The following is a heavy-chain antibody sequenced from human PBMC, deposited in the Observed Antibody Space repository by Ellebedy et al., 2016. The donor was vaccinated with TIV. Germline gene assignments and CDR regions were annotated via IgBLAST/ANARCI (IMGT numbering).Heavy chain of an antibody. CDR1: GITFSNFW. Sequence: PGGSLRLSCAASGITFSNFWMSWVRQAPGKGLEWVASMSQDGGEIYYVDSVKGRFTISRDNAKNSLYLQMNSLRAEDTAMYYCASDRSFLYAFDIWGHGTMVSVSS. CDR3: ASDRSFLYAFDI. V-gene: IGHV3-7*03. J-gene: IGHJ3*02. D-gene: IGHD6-6*01. CDR2: MSQDGGEI.